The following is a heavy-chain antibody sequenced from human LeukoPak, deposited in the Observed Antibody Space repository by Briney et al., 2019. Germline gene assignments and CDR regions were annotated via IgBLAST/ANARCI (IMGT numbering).Heavy chain of an antibody. D-gene: IGHD6-19*01. CDR2: INHSGRT. J-gene: IGHJ3*02. Sequence: SETLSLTCAVYGGSFSRYYWRWIRQPPGKGLEWIGEINHSGRTNYYPSLTSRVTQSVGTSHNQFSLKPRSLAVSSTAGDLWARARQWLDLYAFDIWGQGTMVTVSS. V-gene: IGHV4-34*01. CDR3: ARARQWLDLYAFDI. CDR1: GGSFSRYY.